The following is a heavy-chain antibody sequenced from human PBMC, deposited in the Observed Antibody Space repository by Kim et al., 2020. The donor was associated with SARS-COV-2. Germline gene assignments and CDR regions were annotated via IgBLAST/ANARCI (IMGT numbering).Heavy chain of an antibody. CDR1: GFTFSSYA. D-gene: IGHD6-13*01. CDR2: LSRGIA. J-gene: IGHJ4*02. CDR3: ARDIGLSGAAAEFDY. Sequence: GGSLRLSCAASGFTFSSYAMMWVRQAPGKGLEWVSALSRGIAYSADSVRGRFSISSDNSKNTLYLQMNSLRAEDKAISYCARDIGLSGAAAEFDYWGQG. V-gene: IGHV3-23*01.